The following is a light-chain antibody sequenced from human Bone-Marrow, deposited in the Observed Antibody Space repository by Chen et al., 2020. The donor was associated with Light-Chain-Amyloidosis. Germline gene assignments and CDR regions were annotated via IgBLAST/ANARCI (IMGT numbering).Light chain of an antibody. V-gene: IGLV2-14*01. Sequence: QSALTQPASVSGSPGQSITISCTGTSSDVGGDNHVSWYQQHPDKAPKLMIYEVTNRPSWFPDRFSGSKSDNTAPLTISGLQTEDEADYFCSSYTITNTLVFGSGTRVTVL. CDR3: SSYTITNTLV. J-gene: IGLJ1*01. CDR2: EVT. CDR1: SSDVGGDNH.